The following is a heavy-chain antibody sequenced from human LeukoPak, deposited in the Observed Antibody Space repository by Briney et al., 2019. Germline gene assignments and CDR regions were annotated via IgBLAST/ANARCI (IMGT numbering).Heavy chain of an antibody. Sequence: GGSLRLSSFASGFTFSTYAMGGVRQAPGKGLEWVSAISAGGGSTYYTDSVKGRFTISRDNSKNTVYLQMNSLRAEDTAVYSCAERGSVNCYNAFDFWGQGTMVTVSS. V-gene: IGHV3-23*01. CDR3: AERGSVNCYNAFDF. J-gene: IGHJ3*01. D-gene: IGHD2-2*02. CDR1: GFTFSTYA. CDR2: ISAGGGST.